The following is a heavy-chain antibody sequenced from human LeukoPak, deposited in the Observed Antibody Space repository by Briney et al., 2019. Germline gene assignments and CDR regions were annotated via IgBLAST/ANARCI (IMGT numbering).Heavy chain of an antibody. Sequence: PGGSLRLSCAASGFTFSSYAMHWVRQAPGKGLEWVAVISYDGSNKYYADSVKGRFTISRDNSKNTLYLQMNSLRAEDTAVYYCARDAGATPGVAAFDIWGQGTMVTVSS. J-gene: IGHJ3*02. V-gene: IGHV3-30-3*01. CDR2: ISYDGSNK. CDR3: ARDAGATPGVAAFDI. CDR1: GFTFSSYA. D-gene: IGHD1-26*01.